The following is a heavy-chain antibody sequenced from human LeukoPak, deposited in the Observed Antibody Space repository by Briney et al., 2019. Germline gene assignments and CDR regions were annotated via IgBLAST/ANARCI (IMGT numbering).Heavy chain of an antibody. CDR1: GYTLTELS. CDR3: ARTLNYYDSSGYYSAEYFQH. Sequence: ASVKVSCKVSGYTLTELSMHWVRQAPGKGLEWMGGFDPEDGETIYAQKFQGRVTMTEDTSTDTAYMELSSLRSEDTAVYYCARTLNYYDSSGYYSAEYFQHWGQGTLATVSS. V-gene: IGHV1-24*01. CDR2: FDPEDGET. J-gene: IGHJ1*01. D-gene: IGHD3-22*01.